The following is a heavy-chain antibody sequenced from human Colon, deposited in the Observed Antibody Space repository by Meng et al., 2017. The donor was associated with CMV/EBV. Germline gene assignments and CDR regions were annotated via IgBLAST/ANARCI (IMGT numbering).Heavy chain of an antibody. CDR1: GFTVISTY. CDR3: GRDRGEGGFFDY. D-gene: IGHD3-10*01. CDR2: IKPDDYT. V-gene: IGHV3-66*01. Sequence: VHLPWPGVAVVRPVGSLWRRWAGSGFTVISTYMNWFRQAPGKGLEWVSLIKPDDYTSYADSVKGRFTISRDNSKNTVHLQMNSLRAEDTAVYYCGRDRGEGGFFDYWGQGTVVTVSS. J-gene: IGHJ4*02.